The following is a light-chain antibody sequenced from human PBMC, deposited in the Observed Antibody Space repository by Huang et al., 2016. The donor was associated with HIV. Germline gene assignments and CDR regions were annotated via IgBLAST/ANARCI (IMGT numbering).Light chain of an antibody. CDR3: QQSDRTPYT. V-gene: IGKV1-39*01. CDR1: QSISSY. J-gene: IGKJ2*01. CDR2: TAS. Sequence: IQMTQSPSSLSASVGDRVTITCRASQSISSYLNWYQQKPGKAPNLLIYTASTLQSGVPSRFSGSGSGTDFTLTISSLQPEDFATYYCQQSDRTPYTFGQGTKLEIK.